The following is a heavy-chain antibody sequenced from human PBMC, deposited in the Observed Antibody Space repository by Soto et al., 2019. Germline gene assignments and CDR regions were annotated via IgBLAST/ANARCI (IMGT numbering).Heavy chain of an antibody. CDR1: GFTFSSYG. CDR3: ARDTSTDMGHLDY. Sequence: QVQLVESGGGVVQPGRSLRLSCAASGFTFSSYGMHRVRQAPGKGLEWVAVIWYDGSNKYYADSVKGRFTISRDNSKNTLDLQMHSMTAEDTAVYYCARDTSTDMGHLDYWGQGTLVTVSS. D-gene: IGHD5-18*01. CDR2: IWYDGSNK. V-gene: IGHV3-33*01. J-gene: IGHJ4*02.